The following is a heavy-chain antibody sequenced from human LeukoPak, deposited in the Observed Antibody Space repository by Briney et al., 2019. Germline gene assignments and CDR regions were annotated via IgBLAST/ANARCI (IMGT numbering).Heavy chain of an antibody. J-gene: IGHJ4*02. D-gene: IGHD6-6*01. CDR3: AKVDGSSSSRARFAY. CDR2: ISGGGDFI. V-gene: IGHV3-23*01. Sequence: GGSLRLSWAASGFTYSSYAVNWVRQAPGKGLEWVSAISGGGDFIYYAESVKGRFTISRDNSKSTGYLQMNSLRAEDTAIYYCAKVDGSSSSRARFAYWGPGTLVTVSS. CDR1: GFTYSSYA.